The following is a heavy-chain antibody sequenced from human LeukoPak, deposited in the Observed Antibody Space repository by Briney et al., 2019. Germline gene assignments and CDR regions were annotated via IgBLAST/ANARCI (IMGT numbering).Heavy chain of an antibody. CDR3: ARARGGGDYVLFGRPTPLPDY. J-gene: IGHJ4*02. D-gene: IGHD4-17*01. CDR2: ISAYNGNT. CDR1: GYTFTSYG. Sequence: ASVKVSCKASGYTFTSYGISWVRQAPGQGLEWMGWISAYNGNTNYAQKLQGRVTMTTDTSTSTAYMELRSLRPDDTAVYYCARARGGGDYVLFGRPTPLPDYWGQGTLVTVSS. V-gene: IGHV1-18*01.